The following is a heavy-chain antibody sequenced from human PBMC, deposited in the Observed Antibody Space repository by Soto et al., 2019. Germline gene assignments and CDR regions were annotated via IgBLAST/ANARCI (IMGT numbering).Heavy chain of an antibody. D-gene: IGHD6-13*01. J-gene: IGHJ4*02. V-gene: IGHV3-11*01. CDR3: ARDLGGQQLDNDY. Sequence: LRLSCAASGFTFSDYYMSCIRQAPGKGLEWVSYISSSGSTIYYADSVKGRFTISRDNAKNSLYLQMNSLRAEDTAVYYCARDLGGQQLDNDYWGQGTLVTVSS. CDR1: GFTFSDYY. CDR2: ISSSGSTI.